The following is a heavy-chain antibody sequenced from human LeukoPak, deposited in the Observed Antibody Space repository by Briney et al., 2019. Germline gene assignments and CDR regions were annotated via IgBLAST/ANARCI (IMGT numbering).Heavy chain of an antibody. J-gene: IGHJ4*02. D-gene: IGHD5-18*01. CDR1: GFTVSSYS. Sequence: PGESLRLSCAASGFTVSSYSIHWVRLAPGRGLEWVSPISSSGLYIYYADSVKGRFTISRDLAQNSVYLQINSLSAEDTALYYCTREEGENYSYGLWGQGTLVTVSS. V-gene: IGHV3-21*06. CDR3: TREEGENYSYGL. CDR2: ISSSGLYI.